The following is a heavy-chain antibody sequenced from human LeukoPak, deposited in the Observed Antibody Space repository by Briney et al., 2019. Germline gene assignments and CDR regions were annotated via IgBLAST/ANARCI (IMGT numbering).Heavy chain of an antibody. V-gene: IGHV3-21*01. Sequence: GGSLRLSCAASAFSPNAYNMNWVRQAPEKGLEWVSSISYTGTYIYYADSVKGRFTISRDNAKNSLYLQMNSLRAEDTAVYYCARGVTYNYDSSGQGYFQHWGQGTLVTVSS. CDR3: ARGVTYNYDSSGQGYFQH. CDR1: AFSPNAYN. J-gene: IGHJ1*01. D-gene: IGHD3-22*01. CDR2: ISYTGTYI.